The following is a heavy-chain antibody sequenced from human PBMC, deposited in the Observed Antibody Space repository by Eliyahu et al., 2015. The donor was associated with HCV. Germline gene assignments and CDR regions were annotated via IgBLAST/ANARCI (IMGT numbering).Heavy chain of an antibody. J-gene: IGHJ4*03. Sequence: EVQLLESGGGLVQPGGSLRLSCTASGFPFSRYAMSWVRQSPGKGLEWVSSIRAGNGVTYYADSVKGRFTISRDDSKNTLYLQMNSLRAEDTALYYCAKAPETWYYFDYWGQGSRVTVSS. V-gene: IGHV3-23*01. CDR2: IRAGNGVT. CDR3: AKAPETWYYFDY. D-gene: IGHD2-15*01. CDR1: GFPFSRYA.